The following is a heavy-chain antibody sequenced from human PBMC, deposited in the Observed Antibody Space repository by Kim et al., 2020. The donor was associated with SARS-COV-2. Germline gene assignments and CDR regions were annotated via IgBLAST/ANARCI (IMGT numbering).Heavy chain of an antibody. Sequence: SETLSLTCTVSGGSISSYYWSWIRQPPGKGLEWIGYIYYSGSTNYNPSLKSRVTISVDTSKNQFSLKLSSVTAAETAVYYCARAQLLWFGELFSAYAFDIWGQGTMVTVSS. CDR1: GGSISSYY. CDR2: IYYSGST. J-gene: IGHJ3*02. D-gene: IGHD3-10*01. CDR3: ARAQLLWFGELFSAYAFDI. V-gene: IGHV4-59*13.